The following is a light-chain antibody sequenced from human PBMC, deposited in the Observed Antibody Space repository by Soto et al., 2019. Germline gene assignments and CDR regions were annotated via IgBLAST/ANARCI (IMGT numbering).Light chain of an antibody. J-gene: IGKJ2*01. V-gene: IGKV1-39*01. CDR2: AAS. CDR1: QTICSY. CDR3: QQSSSIPYT. Sequence: DIQMTQSPSSLSASVGDRVTITCRASQTICSYLNWYQQKPGKAPKLLIYAASSLQRGVPSRFSGSGSGTDFTLTISSLQPEDVATYYCQQSSSIPYTFGQGTKLEIK.